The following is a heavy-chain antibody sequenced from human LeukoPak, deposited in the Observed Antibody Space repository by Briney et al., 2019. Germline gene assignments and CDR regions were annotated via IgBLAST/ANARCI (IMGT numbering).Heavy chain of an antibody. V-gene: IGHV3-33*01. D-gene: IGHD4-17*01. J-gene: IGHJ4*02. CDR3: ARGTVTTPIDY. Sequence: GRSLRLSCAASGFTFSSYGMHWVRQAPGKGLEWVAVIWYDGSNKYYADSVKGRFTISRDNSKNTLYLQMNSLRAEDTAVYYCARGTVTTPIDYWGQGTLVAVSS. CDR2: IWYDGSNK. CDR1: GFTFSSYG.